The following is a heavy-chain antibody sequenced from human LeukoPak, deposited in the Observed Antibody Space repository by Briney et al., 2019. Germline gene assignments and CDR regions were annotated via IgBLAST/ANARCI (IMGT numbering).Heavy chain of an antibody. CDR3: ARGIAVAGPRGDYYYYGMDV. Sequence: ASQTLSLTCTVSGGSISSGGYYWSWIRQRPGKGLEWIGYIYYSGSTYYNPSLKSRVTISVDTSKNQFSLKLSSVTAADTAVYYCARGIAVAGPRGDYYYYGMDVWGKGTTVTVSS. J-gene: IGHJ6*04. CDR2: IYYSGST. D-gene: IGHD6-19*01. CDR1: GGSISSGGYY. V-gene: IGHV4-31*03.